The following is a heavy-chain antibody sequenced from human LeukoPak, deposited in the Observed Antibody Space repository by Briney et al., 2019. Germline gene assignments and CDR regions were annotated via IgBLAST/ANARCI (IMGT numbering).Heavy chain of an antibody. CDR3: AREFGSGFYY. Sequence: PSETLSLTCTVSGGSISTYYWNWMRQPPGRGLEWIAYNNHRGSANYNPSLKSRVSISVDTSKNQFSLNLSSVTAADTAVYYCAREFGSGFYYWGQGILVTVSS. V-gene: IGHV4-59*01. J-gene: IGHJ4*02. CDR1: GGSISTYY. D-gene: IGHD3-10*01. CDR2: NNHRGSA.